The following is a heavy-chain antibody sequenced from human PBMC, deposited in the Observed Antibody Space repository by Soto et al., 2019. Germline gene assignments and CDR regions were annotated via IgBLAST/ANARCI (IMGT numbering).Heavy chain of an antibody. CDR2: IYYSGST. V-gene: IGHV4-39*01. CDR1: GGSISSSSYY. J-gene: IGHJ5*02. CDR3: ARHPTGSGWGKPLNGYNWFDR. D-gene: IGHD6-19*01. Sequence: SETLSLTCTVSGGSISSSSYYWGWIHHPPGKGLEWIGSIYYSGSTYYNPSLKSRVTISVDTSKNQFSLKLSSVTAADTAVYYCARHPTGSGWGKPLNGYNWFDRWGQGNMVTVSS.